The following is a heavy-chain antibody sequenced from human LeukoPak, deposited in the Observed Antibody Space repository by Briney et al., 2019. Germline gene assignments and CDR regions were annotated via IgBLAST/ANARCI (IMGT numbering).Heavy chain of an antibody. CDR3: ARHEDGYCSSTSCYGN. V-gene: IGHV4-59*08. CDR1: GGSISSYY. D-gene: IGHD2-2*03. CDR2: IYYSGST. Sequence: SETLSLTCTVSGGSISSYYWSWIRQPPGKGLEWIGYIYYSGSTKYNPSLKSRVTISVDTSKNQFSLKLSSVTAADTAVYYCARHEDGYCSSTSCYGNWGQGTLVTVSS. J-gene: IGHJ4*02.